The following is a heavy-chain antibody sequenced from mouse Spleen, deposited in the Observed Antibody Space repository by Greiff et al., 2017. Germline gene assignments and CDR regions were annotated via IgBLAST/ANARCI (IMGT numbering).Heavy chain of an antibody. CDR3: TREGDYDRYFDV. Sequence: EVQVVESGEGLVKPGGSLKLSCAASGFTFSSYAMSWVRQTPEKRLEWVAYISSGGDYIYYADTVKGRFTISRDNARNTLYLQMSSLKSEDTAMYYCTREGDYDRYFDVWGTGTTVTVSS. D-gene: IGHD2-4*01. CDR1: GFTFSSYA. J-gene: IGHJ1*03. CDR2: ISSGGDYI. V-gene: IGHV5-9-1*02.